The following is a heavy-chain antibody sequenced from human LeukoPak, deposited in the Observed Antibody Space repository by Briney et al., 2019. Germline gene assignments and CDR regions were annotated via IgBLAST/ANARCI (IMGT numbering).Heavy chain of an antibody. CDR2: IWYDGSKR. CDR1: GFTFSSHG. CDR3: ARDPASSFDY. D-gene: IGHD2-15*01. J-gene: IGHJ4*02. V-gene: IGHV3-33*01. Sequence: GGSLRLSCAASGFTFSSHGMHWVRQAPDKGLEWVAVIWYDGSKRYYADSVKGRFTISRDDSKNTLYLQMNSLRAEDTAVYYCARDPASSFDYWGQGTLVTVSS.